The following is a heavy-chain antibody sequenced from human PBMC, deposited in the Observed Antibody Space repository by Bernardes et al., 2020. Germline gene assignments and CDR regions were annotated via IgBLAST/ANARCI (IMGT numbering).Heavy chain of an antibody. D-gene: IGHD2-2*02. CDR1: GGSFSGYY. CDR2: INHSGST. CDR3: ARRGGCSSTSCYTSWFDP. J-gene: IGHJ5*02. Sequence: TLSLTCAVYGGSFSGYYWSWIRQPPGKGLEWIGEINHSGSTNYNPSLKSRVTISVDTSKNQFSLKLRSVTAADTAVYYCARRGGCSSTSCYTSWFDPWGQGTLVTVSS. V-gene: IGHV4-34*01.